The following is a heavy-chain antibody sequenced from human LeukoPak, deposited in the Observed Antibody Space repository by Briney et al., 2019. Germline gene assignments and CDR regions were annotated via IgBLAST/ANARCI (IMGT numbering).Heavy chain of an antibody. D-gene: IGHD3-3*01. V-gene: IGHV3-30*03. Sequence: GGSLRLSCAASGFTFSSYGMHWVRQAPCKGLEWVAVISYDGSNKYYADSVTGRFTISRDNSKNTLHVQMNSLRAEDTAVYYCARTFWSGYYATYYFDYWGQGTLVTVS. CDR2: ISYDGSNK. J-gene: IGHJ4*02. CDR1: GFTFSSYG. CDR3: ARTFWSGYYATYYFDY.